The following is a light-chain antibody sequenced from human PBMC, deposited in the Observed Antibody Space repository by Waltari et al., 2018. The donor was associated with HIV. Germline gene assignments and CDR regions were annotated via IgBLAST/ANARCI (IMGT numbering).Light chain of an antibody. CDR3: SSVANSVTLSVL. J-gene: IGLJ3*02. V-gene: IGLV2-14*01. CDR1: SSDIGYYNY. Sequence: QFALTQPASVSGSPGQSITISCSGTSSDIGYYNYVSWYQQHPGQAPKLMCYEVSRRPSGISNRFSGSKSGNTASLTISALQAEDEADYFCSSVANSVTLSVLFGGGTKLTVL. CDR2: EVS.